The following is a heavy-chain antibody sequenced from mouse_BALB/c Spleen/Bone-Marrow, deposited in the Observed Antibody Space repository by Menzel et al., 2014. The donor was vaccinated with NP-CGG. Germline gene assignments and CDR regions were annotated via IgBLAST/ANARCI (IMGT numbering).Heavy chain of an antibody. Sequence: VHLVESGAELVRPGTSVKVYCKASGYAFTNYWIEWIKQRPGQGLEWIGVINPGSGDINYSEKFKGKATLTADKSSSTAYMQLSSLTSDDSAVYFCARELVRGMDYWGQGTSVTVSS. D-gene: IGHD1-1*01. V-gene: IGHV1-54*01. CDR3: ARELVRGMDY. CDR2: INPGSGDI. J-gene: IGHJ4*01. CDR1: GYAFTNYW.